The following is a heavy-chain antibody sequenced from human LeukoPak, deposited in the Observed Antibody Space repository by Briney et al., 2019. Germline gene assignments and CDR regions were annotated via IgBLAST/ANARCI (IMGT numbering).Heavy chain of an antibody. Sequence: PSETLSLTCAVSGYSISSGYYWGWIRQPPGKGLEWIGSIYHSGSTYYNLSLKSRVTISVDTSKNQFSLKLSSVTAADTAVYYCARPRGDYGFRWFDPWGQGTLVTVSS. CDR2: IYHSGST. CDR3: ARPRGDYGFRWFDP. CDR1: GYSISSGYY. J-gene: IGHJ5*02. D-gene: IGHD4-17*01. V-gene: IGHV4-38-2*01.